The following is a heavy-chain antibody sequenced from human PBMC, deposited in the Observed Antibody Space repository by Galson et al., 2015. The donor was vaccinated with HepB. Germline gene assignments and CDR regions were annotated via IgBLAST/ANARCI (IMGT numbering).Heavy chain of an antibody. D-gene: IGHD3-22*01. CDR1: GHTFTDYY. V-gene: IGHV1-69-2*01. CDR2: IDHDDSDT. CDR3: TTGPFNYYDLSGYFDY. Sequence: VKVSCKVSGHTFTDYYMHWVQQAPGKGLEWMALIDHDDSDTVYAEKFKGRVTITADTSTDTAYMELSSLRSEDTAVYYCTTGPFNYYDLSGYFDYWGQGTLVTVPS. J-gene: IGHJ4*02.